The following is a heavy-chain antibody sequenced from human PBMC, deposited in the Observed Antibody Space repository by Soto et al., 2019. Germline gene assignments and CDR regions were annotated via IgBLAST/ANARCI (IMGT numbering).Heavy chain of an antibody. CDR2: IIPILGIA. J-gene: IGHJ4*02. Sequence: QVQLVQSGAEVKKPGSSVKVSCKASGGTFSSYTISCVRQAPGQGLEWMGRIIPILGIANYAQKFQGRVTITADKSTSTAYMELSSLRSEDTAVYYCARSAVSVAAAGTNYWGQGTLVTVSS. CDR3: ARSAVSVAAAGTNY. D-gene: IGHD6-13*01. V-gene: IGHV1-69*02. CDR1: GGTFSSYT.